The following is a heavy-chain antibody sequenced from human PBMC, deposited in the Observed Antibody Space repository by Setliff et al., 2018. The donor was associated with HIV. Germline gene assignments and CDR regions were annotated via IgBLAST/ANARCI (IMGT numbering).Heavy chain of an antibody. J-gene: IGHJ4*02. CDR2: ISSSGSTI. D-gene: IGHD3-10*01. CDR1: GFTFSDYY. CDR3: ARVFYYGSGSYSDY. Sequence: GGSLRLSCAASGFTFSDYYMSWIRQAPGKGLEWVSYISSSGSTIYYADSVKGRFPISRDNAKNSLYLQMNSLRAEDTAVYHCARVFYYGSGSYSDYWGQGTLVTVSS. V-gene: IGHV3-11*01.